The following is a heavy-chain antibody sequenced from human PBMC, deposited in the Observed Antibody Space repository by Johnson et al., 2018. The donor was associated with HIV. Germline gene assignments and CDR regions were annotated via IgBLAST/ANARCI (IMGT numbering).Heavy chain of an antibody. CDR2: IFSGGST. J-gene: IGHJ3*02. CDR1: GFTVSSNY. Sequence: VQLVESGGGLVKPGGSLRLSCAASGFTVSSNYMSWVRQAPGKGLEWVSVIFSGGSTYYAGFVKGRFTISRDNSKNTLYLQMNSLRAEDTAVYYCAKDPTAMVTAYAFDIWGQGTMVTVSS. CDR3: AKDPTAMVTAYAFDI. V-gene: IGHV3-66*01. D-gene: IGHD5-18*01.